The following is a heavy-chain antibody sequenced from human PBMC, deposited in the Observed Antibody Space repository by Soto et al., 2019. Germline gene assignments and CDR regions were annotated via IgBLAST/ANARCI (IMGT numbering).Heavy chain of an antibody. CDR2: IYPGDSDT. V-gene: IGHV5-51*01. D-gene: IGHD2-2*01. CDR3: ARIYCSSTSCFPFDP. J-gene: IGHJ5*02. CDR1: GYSFTSYW. Sequence: GESLKISCKASGYSFTSYWIDWVRQMPGKGLEWMGIIYPGDSDTRYSPSFQGQVTISADKSISTAYLQWSSLKASDTAMYYCARIYCSSTSCFPFDPWGQGTLVTVSS.